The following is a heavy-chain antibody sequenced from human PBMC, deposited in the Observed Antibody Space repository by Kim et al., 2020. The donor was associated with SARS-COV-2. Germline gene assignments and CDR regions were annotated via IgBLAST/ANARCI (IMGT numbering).Heavy chain of an antibody. CDR3: ARVGVMVYAADY. CDR1: GGSIISGDHY. CDR2: IYYSGST. J-gene: IGHJ4*02. V-gene: IGHV4-30-4*01. D-gene: IGHD2-8*01. Sequence: SETLSLTCTVSGGSIISGDHYWSWIRQPPGKGLEWIGYIYYSGSTFYNPSLKSRVIISVDTSKNHFSLKLISVTAADTAVYYCARVGVMVYAADYWGQGTLVTVSS.